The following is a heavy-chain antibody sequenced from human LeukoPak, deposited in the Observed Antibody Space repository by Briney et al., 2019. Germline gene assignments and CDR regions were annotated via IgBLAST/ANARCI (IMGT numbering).Heavy chain of an antibody. J-gene: IGHJ4*02. Sequence: GGSLRLSCAASGFIFSKYGMHWVRQAPGKGLEWVAVIWYDGSNKYYADSVKGRFTISRDNSKNTLYLQMSSLRAEDTAVYYCVRDLAMYYYDSSGCLDYWGQGTLVTVSS. D-gene: IGHD3-22*01. CDR3: VRDLAMYYYDSSGCLDY. CDR2: IWYDGSNK. CDR1: GFIFSKYG. V-gene: IGHV3-33*01.